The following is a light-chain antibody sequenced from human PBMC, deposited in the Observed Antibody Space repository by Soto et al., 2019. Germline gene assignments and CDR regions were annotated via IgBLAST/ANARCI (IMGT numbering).Light chain of an antibody. CDR2: AAS. Sequence: QLKHCPSSLSASVEDRVIITCRASQSLXNHLNWYQQKPGKAPKLLXVAASSLQSGVPSRLSGSRSGPDFTLTISSLQPEYFATYYFQQSYSSPPPFGQGTKVDIK. V-gene: IGKV1-39*01. CDR3: QQSYSSPPP. CDR1: QSLXNH. J-gene: IGKJ1*01.